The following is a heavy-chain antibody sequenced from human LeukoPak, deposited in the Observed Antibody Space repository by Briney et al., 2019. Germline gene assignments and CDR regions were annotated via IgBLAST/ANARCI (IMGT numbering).Heavy chain of an antibody. V-gene: IGHV3-21*05. CDR2: ISSSSSYI. CDR3: ASSRLAVAGTWGKYTTDY. J-gene: IGHJ4*02. CDR1: GFTFSSYE. Sequence: PGGSLRLSCAASGFTFSSYEMNWVRQAPGKGLEWVSYISSSSSYIYYADSVKGRFTISRDNAKNSLYLQMNSLRAEDTAVYYCASSRLAVAGTWGKYTTDYWGQGTLVTVSS. D-gene: IGHD6-19*01.